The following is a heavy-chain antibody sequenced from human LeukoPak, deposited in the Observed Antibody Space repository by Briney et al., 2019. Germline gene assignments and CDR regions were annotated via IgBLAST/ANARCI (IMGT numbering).Heavy chain of an antibody. CDR2: IYYSGIT. J-gene: IGHJ6*03. Sequence: SETLSLTCTVSGGSINPYHWSWIRQSPGKGLEWIGYIYYSGITDYNPSLKSRVTMSIDTSKKQFSLKLTSVTAADTAVYLCARGGNHYYYYMDVWGKGTRVTVSS. V-gene: IGHV4-59*01. D-gene: IGHD4-23*01. CDR1: GGSINPYH. CDR3: ARGGNHYYYYMDV.